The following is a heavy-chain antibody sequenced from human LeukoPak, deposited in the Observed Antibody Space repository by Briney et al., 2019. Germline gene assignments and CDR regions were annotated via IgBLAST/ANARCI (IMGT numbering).Heavy chain of an antibody. CDR1: GYTFTGYY. CDR3: ARVDGSSRYYYYGMDV. J-gene: IGHJ6*02. Sequence: ASVKVSCKASGYTFTGYYMHWVRQAPGQGLEWMGWINPNSGGTNYAQKFQGRVTMTRDTSISTAYMELSRLRSDDTVVYYCARVDGSSRYYYYGMDVWGQGTTVTVSS. CDR2: INPNSGGT. V-gene: IGHV1-2*02. D-gene: IGHD6-6*01.